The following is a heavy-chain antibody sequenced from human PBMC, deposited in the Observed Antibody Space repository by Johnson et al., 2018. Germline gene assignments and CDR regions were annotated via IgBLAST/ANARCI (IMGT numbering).Heavy chain of an antibody. J-gene: IGHJ5*02. CDR3: ARGYIPPRIAAAGIGGWFDP. CDR2: IYPGDSDT. V-gene: IGHV5-51*01. CDR1: GYSFTSYW. Sequence: VQLVQSGAEVKKXGESXKIXCKGSGYSFTSYWIGWVRQMPGKGLEWMGIIYPGDSDTRYSPSFQGQVPISADKSLRPAYLQWSSLKASDTAMYYRARGYIPPRIAAAGIGGWFDPWGQGTLVTVSS. D-gene: IGHD6-13*01.